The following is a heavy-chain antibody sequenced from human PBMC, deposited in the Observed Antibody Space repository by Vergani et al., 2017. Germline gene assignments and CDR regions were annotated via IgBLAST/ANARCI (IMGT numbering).Heavy chain of an antibody. CDR1: GYTFTSYG. J-gene: IGHJ4*02. CDR2: INPNSGGT. CDR3: ARDVGYCSGGSCYYFDY. D-gene: IGHD2-15*01. V-gene: IGHV1-2*02. Sequence: QVQLVQSGAEVKKPGASVKVSCKASGYTFTSYGISWVRQAPGRGLEWMGWINPNSGGTNYAQTVQGRVTMTRDTSIRTAYMELSRLRSGDTAVYYWARDVGYCSGGSCYYFDYWGQGTLVTVSS.